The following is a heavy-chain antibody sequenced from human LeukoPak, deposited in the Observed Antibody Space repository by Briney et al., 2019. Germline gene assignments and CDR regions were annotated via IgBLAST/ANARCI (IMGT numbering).Heavy chain of an antibody. CDR2: INPSGGST. D-gene: IGHD3-9*01. Sequence: ASVKVSCKASGYTFTSYYMHWVRQAPGQGLEWMGIINPSGGSTTYAQKFQVRVTMTRDTSTSTVYMELSSLRSEDTALYYCASPWGDILTGLVYWGQGTLVTVSS. CDR1: GYTFTSYY. J-gene: IGHJ4*02. V-gene: IGHV1-46*01. CDR3: ASPWGDILTGLVY.